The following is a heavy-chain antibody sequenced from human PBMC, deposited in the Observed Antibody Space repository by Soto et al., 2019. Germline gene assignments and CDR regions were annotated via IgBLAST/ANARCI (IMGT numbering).Heavy chain of an antibody. CDR2: SSYDGRNK. Sequence: QVQLVESGGGVVQPGRSLRLSCAASGFIFSDYAMHWVRQAPGKGLQWVAVSSYDGRNKFYADSVKGRITISRDNAKNMRHLEMNSLRAEDTAVYYCAKVPVGEGSGWTYYFEYWGQGTVVTVSS. D-gene: IGHD6-19*01. CDR3: AKVPVGEGSGWTYYFEY. V-gene: IGHV3-30*04. CDR1: GFIFSDYA. J-gene: IGHJ4*02.